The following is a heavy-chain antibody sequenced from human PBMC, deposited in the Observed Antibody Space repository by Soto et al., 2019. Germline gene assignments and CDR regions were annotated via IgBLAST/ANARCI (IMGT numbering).Heavy chain of an antibody. CDR2: IWYDGSNK. J-gene: IGHJ4*02. D-gene: IGHD3-10*01. V-gene: IGHV3-33*01. CDR3: ARGMVRGVSYYFDY. CDR1: GFTFSSYG. Sequence: QVQLVESGGGVVQPGRSLRLSCAASGFTFSSYGMHWVRQAPGKGLEWVAVIWYDGSNKYYADSLKGRFTISRDNSKNTLYLQMNSLRAEDTAVYYCARGMVRGVSYYFDYWGQGTLVTVSS.